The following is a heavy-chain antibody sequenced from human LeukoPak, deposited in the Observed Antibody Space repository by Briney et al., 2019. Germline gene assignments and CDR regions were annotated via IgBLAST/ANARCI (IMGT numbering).Heavy chain of an antibody. CDR3: ARAEYSSGWYFYYFDY. Sequence: PGGSLRLSCAASGFTFSSYWMHWVRQAPGKGLLWVSRINGDGSSTSYADSVKGRFTISRDNAKNTLYLQMNSLRAEDTAVYYCARAEYSSGWYFYYFDYWGQGTLVTVSS. CDR2: INGDGSST. CDR1: GFTFSSYW. J-gene: IGHJ4*02. V-gene: IGHV3-74*01. D-gene: IGHD6-19*01.